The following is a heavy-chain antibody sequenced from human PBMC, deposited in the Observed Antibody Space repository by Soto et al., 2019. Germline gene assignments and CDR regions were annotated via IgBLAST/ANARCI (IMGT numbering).Heavy chain of an antibody. V-gene: IGHV3-11*01. CDR1: GFTFSDYF. Sequence: VHLVDSGGGLVKPGGSLRLSCAASGFTFSDYFMTWIRQAPGKGLEWVSYIGSRGSPIYYVGSVKGRFTISRDNAKDSLYLPMNSLRAEDTAVYYCARVSSSSLFDYWGQGTLVTVSS. D-gene: IGHD6-6*01. CDR2: IGSRGSPI. J-gene: IGHJ4*02. CDR3: ARVSSSSLFDY.